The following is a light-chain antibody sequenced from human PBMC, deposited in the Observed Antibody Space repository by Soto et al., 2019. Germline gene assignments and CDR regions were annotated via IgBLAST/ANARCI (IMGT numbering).Light chain of an antibody. Sequence: DIVMTQSPDSLAVSLGERATINCKSSQSVLYSSNNKNYLAWYQQKPRQPPKLLIYWASTRESGVPDRFCGSGSGTDFTLTISSLQAEDVAVYYCQQYYSTPPFTFGPGTKVDIK. CDR3: QQYYSTPPFT. CDR2: WAS. J-gene: IGKJ3*01. V-gene: IGKV4-1*01. CDR1: QSVLYSSNNKNY.